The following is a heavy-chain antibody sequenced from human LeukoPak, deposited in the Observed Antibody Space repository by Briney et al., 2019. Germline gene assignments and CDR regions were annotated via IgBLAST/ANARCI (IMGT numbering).Heavy chain of an antibody. Sequence: PGGSLRLSCTVSGFTFSNYPINFVRQAPGKGLDWVSAISGNSATIYYADAVRGRFTISRDNSKNTAYLQMNSLRAEDTALYYCVTKLYVGHTHAFDIWGQGTMVTVSP. CDR3: VTKLYVGHTHAFDI. J-gene: IGHJ3*02. D-gene: IGHD3-16*01. V-gene: IGHV3-23*01. CDR2: ISGNSATI. CDR1: GFTFSNYP.